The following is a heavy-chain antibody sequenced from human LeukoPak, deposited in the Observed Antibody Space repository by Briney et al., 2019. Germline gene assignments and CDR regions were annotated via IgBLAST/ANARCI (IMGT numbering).Heavy chain of an antibody. V-gene: IGHV3-11*01. CDR2: ISTSGTTI. J-gene: IGHJ3*02. D-gene: IGHD3-16*01. Sequence: GGSLRLSCAASAFTISDYYMSWIRQAPGKGLEWISYISTSGTTIHYADSVKGRFTISRDSAKNSLYLQMNSLRAEDTAVYHCARDDDYGPHAFDIWGHGTMVTVSS. CDR3: ARDDDYGPHAFDI. CDR1: AFTISDYY.